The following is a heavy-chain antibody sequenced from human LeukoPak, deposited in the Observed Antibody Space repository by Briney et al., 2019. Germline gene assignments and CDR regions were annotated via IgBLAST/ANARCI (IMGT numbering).Heavy chain of an antibody. CDR1: GFTFSSYW. Sequence: GGSLRLSCAASGFTFSSYWMSWVRQAPGKGVEWVANIKQDGSEKYYVDSVKGRFTISRDNAKNSVYLQMNSLRAEDTAVYYCARDHCSSTSCPNWFDPWGQGTLVTVSS. V-gene: IGHV3-7*01. D-gene: IGHD2-2*01. CDR3: ARDHCSSTSCPNWFDP. CDR2: IKQDGSEK. J-gene: IGHJ5*02.